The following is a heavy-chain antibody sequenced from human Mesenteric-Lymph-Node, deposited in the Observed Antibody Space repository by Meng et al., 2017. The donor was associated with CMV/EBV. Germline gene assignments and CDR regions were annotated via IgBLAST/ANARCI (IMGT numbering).Heavy chain of an antibody. V-gene: IGHV4-39*07. D-gene: IGHD3-10*01. CDR3: ASLSMVRGVIPSRDV. CDR2: MCYSGST. CDR1: GGSISSTSSY. J-gene: IGHJ6*02. Sequence: GPLRLSCTVSGGSISSTSSYWGWIRQPPGKGLEWIGSMCYSGSTSYNPSLKSRVTLSLDTSNNQFSLELSSVTAADTAVYYCASLSMVRGVIPSRDVWGQGTTVTVSS.